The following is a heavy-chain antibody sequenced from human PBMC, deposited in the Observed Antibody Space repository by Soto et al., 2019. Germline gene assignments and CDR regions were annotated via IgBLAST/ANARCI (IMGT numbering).Heavy chain of an antibody. CDR3: GKGTPYCFNGVGVVMDY. CDR1: GFTFSNYA. J-gene: IGHJ4*02. V-gene: IGHV3-23*01. Sequence: EVQVLDSGGGLVQPGGSLRLSCAASGFTFSNYATNWVRQAPGKGLEWVSAISGSGSSTYYADSVKSRFTISRKNSNNWRYPQMNSPGPVDTAVYYCGKGTPYCFNGVGVVMDYWGQGTPVTVSS. CDR2: ISGSGSST. D-gene: IGHD2-8*01.